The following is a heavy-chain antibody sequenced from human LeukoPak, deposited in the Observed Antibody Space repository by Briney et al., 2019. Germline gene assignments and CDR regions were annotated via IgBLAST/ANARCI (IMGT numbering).Heavy chain of an antibody. CDR1: GGSISSGSYY. CDR3: ARNNYYDFWSGPRYYHYMDV. J-gene: IGHJ6*03. D-gene: IGHD3-3*01. CDR2: IYTSGST. V-gene: IGHV4-61*02. Sequence: SQTLSLTCTVSGGSISSGSYYWSWIRQPAGKGLEWIGRIYTSGSTNYNPSLKSRVTISVDTSKNQFSLKLSSVTAADTAVYYCARNNYYDFWSGPRYYHYMDVWGKGTTVTVSS.